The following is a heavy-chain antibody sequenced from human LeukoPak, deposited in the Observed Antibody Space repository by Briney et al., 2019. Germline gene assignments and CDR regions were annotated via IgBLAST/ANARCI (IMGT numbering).Heavy chain of an antibody. CDR2: ISSSGTYV. Sequence: GGSLRLSCAASGFTLSSYSMNWVRQAPGKGLEWVSSISSSGTYVYYADSVKGRFTISRDNAKNSLSLQMNSLRADDAAVYYCARASSKQLAGYLPDGFDIWGQGTMVTVSS. CDR1: GFTLSSYS. V-gene: IGHV3-21*01. CDR3: ARASSKQLAGYLPDGFDI. J-gene: IGHJ3*02. D-gene: IGHD3-9*01.